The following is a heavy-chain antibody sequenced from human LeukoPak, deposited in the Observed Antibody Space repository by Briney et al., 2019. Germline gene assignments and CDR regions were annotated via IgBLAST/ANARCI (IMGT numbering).Heavy chain of an antibody. CDR2: ISSSSSYI. Sequence: GGSLRLSCAASGFTFSSYSMNWVRQAPGKGLEWVSYISSSSSYIYYADSVKGRFTISRDNAKNSLYLQMNSLRAEDTAVYYCARDLYDFWSGYYTGSAYWGQGTLVTVSS. CDR3: ARDLYDFWSGYYTGSAY. D-gene: IGHD3-3*01. V-gene: IGHV3-21*05. J-gene: IGHJ4*02. CDR1: GFTFSSYS.